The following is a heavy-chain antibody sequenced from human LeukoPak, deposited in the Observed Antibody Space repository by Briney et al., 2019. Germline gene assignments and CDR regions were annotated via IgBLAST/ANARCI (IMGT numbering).Heavy chain of an antibody. CDR3: ASLPDCGGDCYSYDY. Sequence: SETLSLTRTVSGGSISSYYWSWIRQPPGKGLEWIGYIYTSGSTNYNPSLKSRVTISVDTSKDQFSLKLSSVTAADTAVYYCASLPDCGGDCYSYDYWGQGTLVTVSS. J-gene: IGHJ4*02. V-gene: IGHV4-4*09. CDR1: GGSISSYY. CDR2: IYTSGST. D-gene: IGHD2-21*02.